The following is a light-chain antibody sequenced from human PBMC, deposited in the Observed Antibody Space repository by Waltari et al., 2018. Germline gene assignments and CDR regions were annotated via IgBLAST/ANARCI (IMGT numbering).Light chain of an antibody. CDR1: QTVLYRDNNKNY. V-gene: IGKV4-1*01. CDR2: WAS. Sequence: DIVMTQSPDSLAVSLGERATINCTSSQTVLYRDNNKNYLTWYQQKPGQPPKLIFSWASIRESGVPDRLSASGSGTDFTLTISSLQAEDVAVYYCHQHYTTPWTFGQGTKVEIK. CDR3: HQHYTTPWT. J-gene: IGKJ1*01.